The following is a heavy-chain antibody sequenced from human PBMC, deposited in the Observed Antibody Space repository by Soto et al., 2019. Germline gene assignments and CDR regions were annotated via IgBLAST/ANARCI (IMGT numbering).Heavy chain of an antibody. CDR3: ARDHKQWLVRERHYYYGMDV. D-gene: IGHD6-19*01. CDR1: GYTFTSYD. Sequence: ASVKVSCKASGYTFTSYDINWVRQATGQGLEWMGWINPNNGNTGYAEKFQGRVTMTRSTSISTAYMELRSLRSDDTAVYYCARDHKQWLVRERHYYYGMDVWGQGTTVTVSS. J-gene: IGHJ6*02. V-gene: IGHV1-8*01. CDR2: INPNNGNT.